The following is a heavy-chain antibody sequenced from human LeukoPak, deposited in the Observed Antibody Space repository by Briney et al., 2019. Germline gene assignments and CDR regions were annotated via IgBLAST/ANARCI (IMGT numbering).Heavy chain of an antibody. Sequence: PGGSLRLSCAASGFTFSSYSMNWVRQAPGKGLEWVSSISSSRGSIYYADSVKGRFTISRDNAKNSLYLQMNSLRAEDTAVYYCARDWNYYSCWGQGTLVTVSS. CDR3: ARDWNYYSC. D-gene: IGHD1-1*01. V-gene: IGHV3-21*01. CDR1: GFTFSSYS. J-gene: IGHJ4*02. CDR2: ISSSRGSI.